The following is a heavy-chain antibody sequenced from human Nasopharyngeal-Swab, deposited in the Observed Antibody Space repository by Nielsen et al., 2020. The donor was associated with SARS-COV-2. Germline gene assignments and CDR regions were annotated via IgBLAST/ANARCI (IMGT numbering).Heavy chain of an antibody. J-gene: IGHJ4*02. CDR2: INHSGST. V-gene: IGHV4-34*01. D-gene: IGHD6-13*01. CDR1: GGSFSGYY. CDR3: ARVPEGYYYFDY. Sequence: SETLSLTCAVYGGSFSGYYWSWIRQPPGKGLEWIGKINHSGSTNYNPSLKSRVTISVDKSKNQFSLKLSSVTAADTAVYYCARVPEGYYYFDYWGQGTLVTVSS.